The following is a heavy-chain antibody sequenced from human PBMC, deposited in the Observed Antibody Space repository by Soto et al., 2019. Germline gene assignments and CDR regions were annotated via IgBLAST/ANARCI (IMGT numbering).Heavy chain of an antibody. J-gene: IGHJ4*02. CDR1: GGSISGYF. V-gene: IGHV4-34*01. Sequence: PSETLSLTCAVYGGSISGYFWTWIRQPPGKGLEWIGDINHSGNTNYSPSLKSRVTMSVDTSKNQFSLSLRSLTAADTAVYYCVQGDQDDYWGQGAQVTV. CDR2: INHSGNT. CDR3: VQGDQDDY.